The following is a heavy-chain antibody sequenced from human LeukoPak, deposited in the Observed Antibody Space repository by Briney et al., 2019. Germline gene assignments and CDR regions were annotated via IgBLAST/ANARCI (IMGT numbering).Heavy chain of an antibody. D-gene: IGHD6-13*01. Sequence: PSGTLSLTCAVSGGSISSGNWWSWVRQPPGKGLEWIGEIFHSGSTNYNPSLKSRVTISVDKSKNQFSLKLSSVTAADTAVYYCATSDSSSRYAVRYWGQGTLVTVSS. CDR2: IFHSGST. CDR3: ATSDSSSRYAVRY. J-gene: IGHJ4*02. V-gene: IGHV4-4*02. CDR1: GGSISSGNW.